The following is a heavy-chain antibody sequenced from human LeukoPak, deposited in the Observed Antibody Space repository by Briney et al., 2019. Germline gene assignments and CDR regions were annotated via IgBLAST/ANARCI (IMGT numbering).Heavy chain of an antibody. CDR1: GFTFSSYG. J-gene: IGHJ4*02. V-gene: IGHV3-23*01. Sequence: SGGSLRLSCAASGFTFSSYGMSWVRQAPGKGLEWVSAISGSGGSTYYADSVKGRFTISRDNSKNTLYLQMNSLRAEDTAVYYCARSERYYDILTGYWGTYYFDYWGQGTLVTVSS. D-gene: IGHD3-9*01. CDR3: ARSERYYDILTGYWGTYYFDY. CDR2: ISGSGGST.